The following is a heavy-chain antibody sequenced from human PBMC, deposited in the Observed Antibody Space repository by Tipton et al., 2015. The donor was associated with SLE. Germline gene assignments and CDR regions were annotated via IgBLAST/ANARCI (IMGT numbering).Heavy chain of an antibody. Sequence: TLSLTCTVSGGSITNNYWSWIRQPAGKGLEWIGRIYPSGTINYNPSLKSRVSLSVDTSKDLFSLKLTSVTAADTAVYYCARDRGPGATAGAIPYNWFDPWGQGTLVTVSS. CDR3: ARDRGPGATAGAIPYNWFDP. J-gene: IGHJ5*02. V-gene: IGHV4-4*07. CDR2: IYPSGTI. CDR1: GGSITNNY. D-gene: IGHD1-26*01.